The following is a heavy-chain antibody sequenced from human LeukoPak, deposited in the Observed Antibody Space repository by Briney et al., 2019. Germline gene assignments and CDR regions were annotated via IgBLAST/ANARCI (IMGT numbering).Heavy chain of an antibody. V-gene: IGHV3-30*02. Sequence: GGSLRLSCAASGFTFSSYGMHWVRQAPGKGLEWVAFIRYDGSNKYYADSVKGRFTISRDNSKNTLYLQMNSLGAEDTAVYYCAKEVTVVVPAPSWFDPWGQGTLVTVSS. J-gene: IGHJ5*02. CDR3: AKEVTVVVPAPSWFDP. CDR2: IRYDGSNK. D-gene: IGHD2-2*01. CDR1: GFTFSSYG.